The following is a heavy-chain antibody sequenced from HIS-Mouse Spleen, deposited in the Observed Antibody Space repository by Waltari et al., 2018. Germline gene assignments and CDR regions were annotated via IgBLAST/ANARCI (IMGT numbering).Heavy chain of an antibody. CDR3: ASVGARVREYHGAFDI. V-gene: IGHV1-2*02. CDR2: INPNSGGT. CDR1: GYTFTGYY. D-gene: IGHD3-10*01. J-gene: IGHJ3*02. Sequence: QVQLVQSGAEVKKPGASVKVSCKASGYTFTGYYTHWVRQAPGQGLEWMGWINPNSGGTNYAQKFQGRVTMTRDTSISTAYMELSRLRSDDTAVYYCASVGARVREYHGAFDIWGQGTMVTVSS.